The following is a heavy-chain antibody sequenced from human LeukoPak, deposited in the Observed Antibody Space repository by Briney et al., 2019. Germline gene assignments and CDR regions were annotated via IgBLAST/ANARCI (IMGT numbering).Heavy chain of an antibody. J-gene: IGHJ4*02. V-gene: IGHV3-30*04. Sequence: PGRSLRLSCAASGFTFSSYAMHWVRQAPGKGLEWVAVISYDGSNKYYADSVKGRFTISRDNSKNTLYLQMNSLRAEDTAVHYCARDGIVAAFDYWGQGTLVTVSS. CDR1: GFTFSSYA. CDR2: ISYDGSNK. D-gene: IGHD5-12*01. CDR3: ARDGIVAAFDY.